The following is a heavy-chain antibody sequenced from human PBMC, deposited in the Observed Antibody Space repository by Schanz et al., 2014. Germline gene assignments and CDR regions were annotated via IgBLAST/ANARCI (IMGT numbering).Heavy chain of an antibody. D-gene: IGHD3-3*01. V-gene: IGHV3-9*01. Sequence: EVQLVESGGGLVQPGRSLRLSCAASGFTFDDYAMHWVRQAPGKGLEWVSGISWNSGSIGYEDSVKGRFTISRDNAKNSLYLQMNSVTAEDTALYYCAKDIRIRLFFQFDSWGQGTLVTVSS. CDR2: ISWNSGSI. CDR3: AKDIRIRLFFQFDS. CDR1: GFTFDDYA. J-gene: IGHJ4*02.